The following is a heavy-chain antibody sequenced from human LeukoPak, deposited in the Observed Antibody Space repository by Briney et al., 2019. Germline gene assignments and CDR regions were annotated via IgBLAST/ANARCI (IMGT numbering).Heavy chain of an antibody. Sequence: SETLSLTCTVSGGSISTYYWTWIRQPAGKGLEWIGRIYTSGSTNYNPSLKSRVTMSVDTSKNQFSLKLTSVTAADTAVYYCGRVPYSGYHWTHDMDVWGKGTTVTVSS. CDR3: GRVPYSGYHWTHDMDV. CDR2: IYTSGST. V-gene: IGHV4-4*07. CDR1: GGSISTYY. D-gene: IGHD5-12*01. J-gene: IGHJ6*03.